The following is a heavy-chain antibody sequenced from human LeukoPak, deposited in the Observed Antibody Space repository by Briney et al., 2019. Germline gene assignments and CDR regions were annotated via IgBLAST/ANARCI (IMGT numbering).Heavy chain of an antibody. CDR2: INSDGSST. CDR3: ARDHCSSTSCYLSAYYFDY. V-gene: IGHV3-74*01. J-gene: IGHJ4*02. CDR1: GFTFSSYW. D-gene: IGHD2-2*01. Sequence: PGGSLRLSCAASGFTFSSYWMHWVRQAPGKGLAWVSRINSDGSSTTYADSVKGRFTISRDNAKNTLYLQMNSLRAEDTAVYYCARDHCSSTSCYLSAYYFDYWGQGTLVTVSS.